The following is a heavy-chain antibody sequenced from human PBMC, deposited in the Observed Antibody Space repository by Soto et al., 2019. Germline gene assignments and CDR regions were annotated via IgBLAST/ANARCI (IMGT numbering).Heavy chain of an antibody. D-gene: IGHD4-17*01. Sequence: EVQLVESGGGLVQPGGSLRLSCAASGFTFTTYSMNWVRLAPGKGLEWLSYISNTGSTINYADSVKGRFTISRDNAKNSLYLQMSGLRVEDTAVYYCARGTMTAVSKTDSWGQGALVTVAS. CDR3: ARGTMTAVSKTDS. CDR1: GFTFTTYS. V-gene: IGHV3-48*01. CDR2: ISNTGSTI. J-gene: IGHJ4*02.